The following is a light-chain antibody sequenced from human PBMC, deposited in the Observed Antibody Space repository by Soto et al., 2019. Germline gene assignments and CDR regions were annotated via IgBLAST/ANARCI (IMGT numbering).Light chain of an antibody. J-gene: IGKJ4*01. CDR1: QSLTSY. V-gene: IGKV3-15*01. Sequence: EIVMTQSPATLSVTQGETATLSCRASQSLTSYLAWYQQKPDQAPRLLIYGISTRATDIPARFSGSGSGTEFTLTISSLQSEDFAVYYCQQYNNWPRTFGGGTKVDIK. CDR3: QQYNNWPRT. CDR2: GIS.